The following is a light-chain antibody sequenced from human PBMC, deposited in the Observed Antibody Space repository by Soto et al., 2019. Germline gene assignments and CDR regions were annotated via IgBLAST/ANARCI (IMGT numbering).Light chain of an antibody. Sequence: QSVLTQPPSVSGAPGQRVTISCTGSSSNIGAAYDVHWYQQLPGTAPKLLIYRDTHRPSGIPNRFSGSKSGTSASLAITGLQPDDEADYYCAAWDDSLNGWVFGGGTKVTVL. J-gene: IGLJ3*02. CDR3: AAWDDSLNGWV. CDR1: SSNIGAAYD. CDR2: RDT. V-gene: IGLV1-40*01.